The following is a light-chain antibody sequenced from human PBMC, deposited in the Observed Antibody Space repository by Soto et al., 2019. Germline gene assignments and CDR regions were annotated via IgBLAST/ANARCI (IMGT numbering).Light chain of an antibody. Sequence: QSVLTQPASVSGSPGQSITISCTGTSSDIGAYNYVSWYQQHPGKVPKLMIYEVSNRPSGASNRFSGSKSGNTASLTISGLQAEDETDYYCSSFTTSSTSVYGTGTKVTVL. CDR1: SSDIGAYNY. J-gene: IGLJ1*01. CDR3: SSFTTSSTSV. CDR2: EVS. V-gene: IGLV2-14*01.